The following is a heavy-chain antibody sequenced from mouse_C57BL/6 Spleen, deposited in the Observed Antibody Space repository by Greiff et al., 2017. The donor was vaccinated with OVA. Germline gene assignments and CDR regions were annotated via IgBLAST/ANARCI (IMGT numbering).Heavy chain of an antibody. Sequence: EVQLQQSGPELVKPGASVKISCKASGYTFTDYYMNWVKQSHGKSLEWIGDINPNNGGTSYNQKFKGKATLTVDKSSSTAYMELRSLTSEDSAVYYCAREDTTVVTDWYFDVWGTGTTVTVSS. V-gene: IGHV1-26*01. D-gene: IGHD1-1*01. CDR1: GYTFTDYY. CDR3: AREDTTVVTDWYFDV. J-gene: IGHJ1*03. CDR2: INPNNGGT.